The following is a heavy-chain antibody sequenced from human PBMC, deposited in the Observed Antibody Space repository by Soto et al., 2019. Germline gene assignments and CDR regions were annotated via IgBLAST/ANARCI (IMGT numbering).Heavy chain of an antibody. Sequence: EVQLVESGGGLVQPGGSLRLSCADFGFTFSNYWMSWVRQAPVKGLEWVGNIKQDGSEKNYVDSVKGRFTISRDNAKNSLDLQMNSLRAEDPAVYYCARISSAGRGWDFWGQGTTVVVSS. D-gene: IGHD6-13*01. J-gene: IGHJ6*02. CDR1: GFTFSNYW. CDR2: IKQDGSEK. CDR3: ARISSAGRGWDF. V-gene: IGHV3-7*01.